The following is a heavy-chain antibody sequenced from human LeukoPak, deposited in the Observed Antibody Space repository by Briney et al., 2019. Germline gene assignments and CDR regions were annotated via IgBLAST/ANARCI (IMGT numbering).Heavy chain of an antibody. Sequence: PSETLSLTCTVSGGSISSYYWSWIRQPAGKGLEWIGRIYTSGSTNYNPSLKSRVTMSVDMSKNQFSLKLSSVTAADTAVYYCARDRYYGSGSYFTLDAFDIWGQGTMVTVSS. CDR3: ARDRYYGSGSYFTLDAFDI. CDR2: IYTSGST. V-gene: IGHV4-4*07. J-gene: IGHJ3*02. CDR1: GGSISSYY. D-gene: IGHD3-10*01.